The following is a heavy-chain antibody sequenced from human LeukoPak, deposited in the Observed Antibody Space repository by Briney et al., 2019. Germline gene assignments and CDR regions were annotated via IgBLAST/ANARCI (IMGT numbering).Heavy chain of an antibody. Sequence: PPGGSLRLSCAASGFTFSSYGMHWVRQAPGKGLEWVTHLSYDGTTKYYADSVKGRFTISRDSSDNTLYLQMNSLRIEDTAVYYCARGRRRLTVTTEYHGLDVWGQGTTVTVSS. CDR1: GFTFSSYG. D-gene: IGHD4-17*01. CDR3: ARGRRRLTVTTEYHGLDV. J-gene: IGHJ6*02. CDR2: LSYDGTTK. V-gene: IGHV3-30*19.